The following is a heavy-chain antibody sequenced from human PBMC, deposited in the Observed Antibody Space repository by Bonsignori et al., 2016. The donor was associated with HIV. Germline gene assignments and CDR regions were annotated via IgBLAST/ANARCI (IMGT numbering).Heavy chain of an antibody. D-gene: IGHD3-16*02. V-gene: IGHV4-34*01. CDR2: INHSGTT. Sequence: WIRQPPGKGLEWIGEINHSGTTNYNPSLKSRVTMSADTSKNLFSLRLTSVTAADTAVYYCARFPSRYNGTFYWGQGTLVTVSS. CDR3: ARFPSRYNGTFY. J-gene: IGHJ4*02.